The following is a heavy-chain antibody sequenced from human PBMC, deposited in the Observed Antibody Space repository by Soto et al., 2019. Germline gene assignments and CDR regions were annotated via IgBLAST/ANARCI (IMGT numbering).Heavy chain of an antibody. CDR2: SYYSGST. CDR1: GASINIYY. J-gene: IGHJ4*02. Sequence: SETLSLTCTVSGASINIYYWSWIRQPPGKGLEWIGYSYYSGSTYYNPSLKSRVTISVDTSKNQFSLKLSSVTAAATAVYYCATGWARIFDYWGQGTLVTVSS. CDR3: ATGWARIFDY. D-gene: IGHD6-13*01. V-gene: IGHV4-59*12.